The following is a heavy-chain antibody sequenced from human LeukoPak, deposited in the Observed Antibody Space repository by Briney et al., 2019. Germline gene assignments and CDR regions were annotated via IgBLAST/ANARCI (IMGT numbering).Heavy chain of an antibody. CDR3: ARPVTATDRFYFFDS. Sequence: GGSLRLSCAASGFTFSNDVMRWVRHAPGKGLEWVSSITSGGSTYYADSVKGRFTISRDNSENTLYLQMNSLRAEDTAVYHCARPVTATDRFYFFDSWGQGTLVTVSS. J-gene: IGHJ4*02. CDR1: GFTFSNDV. D-gene: IGHD2-15*01. CDR2: ITSGGST. V-gene: IGHV3-23*01.